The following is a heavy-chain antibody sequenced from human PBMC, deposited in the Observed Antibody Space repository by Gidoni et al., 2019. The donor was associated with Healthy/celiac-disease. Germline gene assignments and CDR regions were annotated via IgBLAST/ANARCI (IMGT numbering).Heavy chain of an antibody. J-gene: IGHJ6*02. D-gene: IGHD3-9*01. CDR3: AIVHYDILTGNYYYYGMDV. CDR1: GGTFSSYA. CDR2: IIPIFGTA. Sequence: QVQLVQSGAEVKKPGSSVKVSCKASGGTFSSYAISWVRQAPGQGLEWMGGIIPIFGTANYAQKFQGRVTITADESTSTAYMELSSLRSEDTAVYYCAIVHYDILTGNYYYYGMDVWGQGTTVTVSS. V-gene: IGHV1-69*01.